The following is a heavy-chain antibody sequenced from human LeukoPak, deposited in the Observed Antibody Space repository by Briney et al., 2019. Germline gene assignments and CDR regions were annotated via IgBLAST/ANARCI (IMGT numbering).Heavy chain of an antibody. CDR2: IYYSGST. CDR3: ARGLRFLEWLPYYFDY. CDR1: GGSISSGDYY. J-gene: IGHJ4*02. Sequence: SETLSLTCTVSGGSISSGDYYWSWIRQPPGKGLEWIGYIYYSGSTYYNPSLKSRVIISVDTSKNQFSLKLSSVTAADTAVYYCARGLRFLEWLPYYFDYWGQGTLVTVSS. D-gene: IGHD3-3*01. V-gene: IGHV4-30-4*08.